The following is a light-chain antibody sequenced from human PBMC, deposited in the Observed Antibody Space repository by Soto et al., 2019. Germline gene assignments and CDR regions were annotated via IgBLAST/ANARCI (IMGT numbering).Light chain of an antibody. CDR3: QQNGTSRT. V-gene: IGKV3-20*01. CDR1: QSVSSSY. CDR2: GAS. Sequence: LSCRASQSVSSSYLAGYQQKPGQAPRLLIYGASSRATGTPDRCSGSGSGTDFTLTISRLEPEDFAVYDCQQNGTSRTFGQGTKVEIK. J-gene: IGKJ1*01.